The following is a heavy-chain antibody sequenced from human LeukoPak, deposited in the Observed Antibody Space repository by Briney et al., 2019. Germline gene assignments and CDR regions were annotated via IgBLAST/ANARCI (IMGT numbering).Heavy chain of an antibody. Sequence: ASVKVSCKASGYTFTSYAISWVRQAPGQGLEWMGWISTYNDYTNYAQKLQGRVTMTTDTSTSTAYMELRSLRSDDTAVYYCAREKTLIVGATTDAFDIWGQGTMVTVSS. J-gene: IGHJ3*02. V-gene: IGHV1-18*04. CDR1: GYTFTSYA. CDR2: ISTYNDYT. CDR3: AREKTLIVGATTDAFDI. D-gene: IGHD1-26*01.